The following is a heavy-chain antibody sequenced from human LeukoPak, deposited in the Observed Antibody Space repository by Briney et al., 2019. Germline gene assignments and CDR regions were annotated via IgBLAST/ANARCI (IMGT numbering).Heavy chain of an antibody. CDR1: GYTFTGYY. Sequence: ASVKVSCKASGYTFTGYYMHWVRQAPGQGLEWMGWINPNSGGTNYAQKFQGRVTMTRNTSISTAYMELSSLRSEDTAVYYCARVSYYYDSSGYSQYYFDYWGQGTLVTVSS. D-gene: IGHD3-22*01. J-gene: IGHJ4*02. V-gene: IGHV1-2*02. CDR2: INPNSGGT. CDR3: ARVSYYYDSSGYSQYYFDY.